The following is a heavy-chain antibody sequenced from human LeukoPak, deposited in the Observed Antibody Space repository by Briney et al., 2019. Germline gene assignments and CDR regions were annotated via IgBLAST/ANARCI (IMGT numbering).Heavy chain of an antibody. Sequence: SVKVSCKASGGTFSSYAISWVRQAPGQGLEWMGRIIPILGIANYAQKFQGRVTITADKSTSTAYMELSSLRSEDTAVYYCVGAPPGPSGGYFQYWGQGFLITVSS. CDR1: GGTFSSYA. J-gene: IGHJ4*02. D-gene: IGHD2-8*02. V-gene: IGHV1-69*04. CDR2: IIPILGIA. CDR3: VGAPPGPSGGYFQY.